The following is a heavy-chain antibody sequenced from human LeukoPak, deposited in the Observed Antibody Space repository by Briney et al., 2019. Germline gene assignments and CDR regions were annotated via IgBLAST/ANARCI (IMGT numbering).Heavy chain of an antibody. CDR3: ARLGSYHDF. CDR1: GASISNYY. D-gene: IGHD1-26*01. CDR2: IHSSGGS. Sequence: SETLSLTCTVSGASISNYYWSWIRQTPEKGLELMGHIHSSGGSSYYPSLKSRLTLSIDTSRNQLSLKLPSVTAADTAVHFCARLGSYHDFWGQGALVTVSS. J-gene: IGHJ4*02. V-gene: IGHV4-4*09.